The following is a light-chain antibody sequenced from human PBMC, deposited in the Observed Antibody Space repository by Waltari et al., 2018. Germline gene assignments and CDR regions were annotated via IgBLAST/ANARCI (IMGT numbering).Light chain of an antibody. V-gene: IGLV1-51*01. CDR2: DNS. CDR3: ATWDSSLSAGVV. CDR1: SSNIGNNY. Sequence: QSVLTQPPSVSATPGQKLTISCSGSSSNIGNNYVSWYQHLPGTAPKLLIYDNSKRPSGTPDRFSGSKSGTSATLGITGLQTGDEADYYCATWDSSLSAGVVFGGGTKLTVL. J-gene: IGLJ2*01.